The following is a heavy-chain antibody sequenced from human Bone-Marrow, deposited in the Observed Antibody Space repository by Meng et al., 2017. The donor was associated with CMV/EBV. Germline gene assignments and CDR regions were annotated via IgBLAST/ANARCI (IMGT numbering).Heavy chain of an antibody. D-gene: IGHD2-8*02. CDR2: IIPIFGTA. V-gene: IGHV1-69*12. CDR3: ARGEGLLGDWFDP. Sequence: VERVESGAGVKKPGSSVKVSCKASGGTFSSYAISWVRQAPGQGLEWMGGIIPIFGTANYAQKFQGRVTITADESTSTAYMELSSLRSEDTAVYYCARGEGLLGDWFDPWGQGTLVTVSS. J-gene: IGHJ5*02. CDR1: GGTFSSYA.